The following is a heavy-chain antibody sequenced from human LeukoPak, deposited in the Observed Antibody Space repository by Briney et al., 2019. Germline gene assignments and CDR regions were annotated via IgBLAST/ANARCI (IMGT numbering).Heavy chain of an antibody. D-gene: IGHD3-22*01. V-gene: IGHV4-34*01. CDR2: INHSGST. CDR1: GGSFSGYY. J-gene: IGHJ3*02. CDR3: ARQDYYDSSGLNAFDI. Sequence: PSETLSLTCAVYGGSFSGYYWSWIRQPPGKGLEWIGEINHSGSTNYNPSLKSRVTISVDTSKNQFSLKLSSVTAADTAVYYCARQDYYDSSGLNAFDIWGQGTMVTVSS.